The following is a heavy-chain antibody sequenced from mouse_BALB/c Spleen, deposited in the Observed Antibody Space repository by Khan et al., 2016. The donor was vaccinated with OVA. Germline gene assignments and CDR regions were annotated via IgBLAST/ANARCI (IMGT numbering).Heavy chain of an antibody. D-gene: IGHD4-1*01. J-gene: IGHJ1*01. CDR1: GFTFSDYY. Sequence: EVELVESGGGLVKPGGSLKLSCAASGFTFSDYYMYWVRQTPEKRLEWVATISDGGSYTYYPDSVKGRFTISRDNAKNNLYLQMSSLKSEDTAMYYCARGTGTRYFDVLGAGTTVTVSS. V-gene: IGHV5-4*02. CDR2: ISDGGSYT. CDR3: ARGTGTRYFDV.